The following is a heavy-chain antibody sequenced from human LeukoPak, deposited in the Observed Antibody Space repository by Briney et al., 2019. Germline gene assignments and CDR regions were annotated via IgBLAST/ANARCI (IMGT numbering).Heavy chain of an antibody. V-gene: IGHV4-59*01. CDR1: GGSISSYY. D-gene: IGHD4-23*01. CDR2: IYYSGST. Sequence: SETLSLTCTVSGGSISSYYWSWIRQPPGKGLEWIGYIYYSGSTNYNPSLKSRVTISVDTSKNQFSLKLSSVTAADTAVYYCARTTVVTEGYYYYYTMDVWGQGTTVTVSS. CDR3: ARTTVVTEGYYYYYTMDV. J-gene: IGHJ6*02.